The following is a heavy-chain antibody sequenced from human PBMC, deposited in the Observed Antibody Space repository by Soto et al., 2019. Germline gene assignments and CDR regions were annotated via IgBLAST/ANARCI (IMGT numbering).Heavy chain of an antibody. CDR2: IIPIFGTA. CDR1: GGTFSSYA. D-gene: IGHD2-2*01. J-gene: IGHJ6*02. CDR3: ATPTPLGYCSSTSCPDYYYYGMDV. V-gene: IGHV1-69*13. Sequence: SVKVSCKASGGTFSSYAISWVRQAPGQGLEWMGGIIPIFGTANYAQKFHGRVTITADESTSTAYMELSSLRSEDTAVYYCATPTPLGYCSSTSCPDYYYYGMDVWGQGTTVTVSS.